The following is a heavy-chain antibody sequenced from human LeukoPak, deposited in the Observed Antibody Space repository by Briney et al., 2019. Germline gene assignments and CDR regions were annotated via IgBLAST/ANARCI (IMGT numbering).Heavy chain of an antibody. J-gene: IGHJ4*02. D-gene: IGHD2-21*02. CDR1: GGSISSYY. CDR2: IDYSGST. Sequence: SETLSLTCTVAGGSISSYYWSWIRQPPGKGLEWIGYIDYSGSTNYSPSLKSGVNISVDTSKNQFSLKLSSVTAADTAVYYCATGGVTYYYFDYWGQGTLVTVSS. CDR3: ATGGVTYYYFDY. V-gene: IGHV4-59*01.